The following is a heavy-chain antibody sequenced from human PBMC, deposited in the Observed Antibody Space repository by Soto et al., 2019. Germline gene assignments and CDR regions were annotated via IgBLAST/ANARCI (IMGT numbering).Heavy chain of an antibody. J-gene: IGHJ4*02. CDR2: ISYDGSNK. CDR3: ARDLGTGTTFY. V-gene: IGHV3-30-3*01. D-gene: IGHD1-7*01. Sequence: QVQLVESGGGVVQPGRSLRLSCAASGFTFSIYAMHWVRQAPGKGLEWVAAISYDGSNKYYADSVKGRFTISRDNSKNTLYLQMISLRAEDRAVYYCARDLGTGTTFYWGQGTLVSVSS. CDR1: GFTFSIYA.